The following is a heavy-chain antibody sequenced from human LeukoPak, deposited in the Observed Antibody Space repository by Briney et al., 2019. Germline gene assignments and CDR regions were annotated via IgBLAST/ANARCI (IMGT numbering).Heavy chain of an antibody. CDR2: IYYSGST. Sequence: PSETLSLTCTVSGGSISSSSYYWGWIRQPPGKGLEWIGSIYYSGSTYYNPSLKSRVTISVDTSKNQFSLKLSSVTAADTAVYYCASDSYSSSWYPKNYYYYYGMDVWGQGTTVTVS. CDR1: GGSISSSSYY. CDR3: ASDSYSSSWYPKNYYYYYGMDV. V-gene: IGHV4-39*01. J-gene: IGHJ6*02. D-gene: IGHD6-13*01.